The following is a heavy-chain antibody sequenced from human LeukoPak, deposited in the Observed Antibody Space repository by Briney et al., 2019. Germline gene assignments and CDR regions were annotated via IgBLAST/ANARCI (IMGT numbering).Heavy chain of an antibody. V-gene: IGHV3-23*01. CDR2: TVGSGGSA. D-gene: IGHD3-10*01. CDR1: GFTFSSYA. Sequence: GGSLRLSCAASGFTFSSYAMSWVRQAPGKGLEWVSATVGSGGSANYADSVKGRFTISRDNSKNTVYLQMNSLGADDTAVYYCVKAGPGSGTYYGMDVWGQGTTVTVSS. J-gene: IGHJ6*02. CDR3: VKAGPGSGTYYGMDV.